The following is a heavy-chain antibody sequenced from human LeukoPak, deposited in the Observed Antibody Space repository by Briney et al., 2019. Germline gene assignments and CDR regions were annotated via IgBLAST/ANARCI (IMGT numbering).Heavy chain of an antibody. V-gene: IGHV1-8*03. D-gene: IGHD3-22*01. Sequence: ASVKVSCKASGYTFTSYDINWVRQATGQGLEWMGWMNPNSGNTGYAQKFQGRVTITRNTSISTAYMELSSPRSEDTAVYYCARTRSGYYPMDPWGQGTLVTVSS. J-gene: IGHJ5*02. CDR1: GYTFTSYD. CDR3: ARTRSGYYPMDP. CDR2: MNPNSGNT.